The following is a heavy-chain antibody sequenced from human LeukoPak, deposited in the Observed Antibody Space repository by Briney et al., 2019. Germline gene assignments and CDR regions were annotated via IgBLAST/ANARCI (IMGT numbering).Heavy chain of an antibody. Sequence: SESLSLTCAVYGGSFSGYYWSWIRQPPGKGLEWIGEINHSGSTNYNPSLKSRVTISVDTSKNQFSLKLSSVTAADTAVYYCARKGYSYGRWGQGTLVTVSS. J-gene: IGHJ4*02. CDR1: GGSFSGYY. CDR3: ARKGYSYGR. CDR2: INHSGST. V-gene: IGHV4-34*01. D-gene: IGHD5-18*01.